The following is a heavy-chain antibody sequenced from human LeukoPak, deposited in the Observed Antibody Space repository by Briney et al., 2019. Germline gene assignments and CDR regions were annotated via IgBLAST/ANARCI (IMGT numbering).Heavy chain of an antibody. CDR1: GFTFSTYW. CDR3: ARATASNWFDP. D-gene: IGHD2-21*01. J-gene: IGHJ5*02. CDR2: IKEDGSEK. V-gene: IGHV3-7*01. Sequence: GGSLRLSCAASGFTFSTYWMSWVRQAPGKGLEWVANIKEDGSEKYYVDSVKGRFTISRDNAKKSLYLQMNSLRVDDTAVYHCARATASNWFDPWGQGTLVTASS.